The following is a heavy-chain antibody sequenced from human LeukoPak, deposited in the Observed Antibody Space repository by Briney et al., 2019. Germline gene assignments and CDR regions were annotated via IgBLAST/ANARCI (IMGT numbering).Heavy chain of an antibody. CDR1: EFTFSGYW. D-gene: IGHD3-22*01. J-gene: IGHJ4*02. Sequence: GGSLRLSCAASEFTFSGYWMSWVRQAPGKGLEWVANINQDGSIIHYVDSAKGRFTISRDNAKNSLYLQMNYLRAEDTALYYCATSDDSSGSDWGQGTLVTVSS. CDR2: INQDGSII. V-gene: IGHV3-7*01. CDR3: ATSDDSSGSD.